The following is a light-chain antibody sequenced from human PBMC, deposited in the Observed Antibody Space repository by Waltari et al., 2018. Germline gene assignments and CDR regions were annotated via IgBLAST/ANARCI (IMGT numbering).Light chain of an antibody. CDR3: AAWDDSLSVSYV. CDR1: SSNIGNNY. V-gene: IGLV1-47*01. CDR2: RNN. Sequence: QSVLTPPPSTSGTPGQRVSISCSGSSSNIGNNYVFCYQHLPGTAPKLLIYRNNQRPPGVPDRFSGSKSGTSASLAISGLRPEDEATYYCAAWDDSLSVSYVFGTGTKVTVL. J-gene: IGLJ1*01.